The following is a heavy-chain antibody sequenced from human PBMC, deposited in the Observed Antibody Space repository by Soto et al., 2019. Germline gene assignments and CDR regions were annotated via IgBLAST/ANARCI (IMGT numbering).Heavy chain of an antibody. CDR1: GFTFSSYA. CDR3: ASRDTAMAADT. V-gene: IGHV3-30-3*01. D-gene: IGHD5-18*01. CDR2: ISYDGSNK. Sequence: QVQLVESGGGVVQPGRSLRLSCAASGFTFSSYAMHWVRQAPGKGLEWVAVISYDGSNKYYADSVKGRFTISRDNSKNTRYLQMNSLRAEDTAVYYCASRDTAMAADTWGQGTLVTVSS. J-gene: IGHJ5*02.